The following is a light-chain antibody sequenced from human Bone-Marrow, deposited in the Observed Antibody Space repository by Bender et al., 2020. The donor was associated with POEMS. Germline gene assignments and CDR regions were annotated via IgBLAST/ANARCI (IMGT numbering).Light chain of an antibody. Sequence: SYVLTQTPSVSAAPGKTARLTCAGDDIGSKTVHWYQQKPGQAPVLVVSDNSDRPSGIPERFSGSNSGNTATLTISRAEAGDEGDYFCQVWDTTSDHWVFGGGTKLTVL. CDR2: DNS. CDR3: QVWDTTSDHWV. J-gene: IGLJ3*02. V-gene: IGLV3-21*03. CDR1: DIGSKT.